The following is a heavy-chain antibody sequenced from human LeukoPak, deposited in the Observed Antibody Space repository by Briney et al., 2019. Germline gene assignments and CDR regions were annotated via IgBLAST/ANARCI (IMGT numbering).Heavy chain of an antibody. D-gene: IGHD1-26*01. J-gene: IGHJ3*02. CDR3: ARGDAIVGAQDDAFDI. CDR2: IIPILGIA. V-gene: IGHV1-69*04. Sequence: ASVKVSCKASGGTFSSYAIRWVQQAPGQGLEWMGRIIPILGIANYAQKFQGRVTITADKSTSTAYMELSSLRSEDTAVYYCARGDAIVGAQDDAFDIWGQGTMVTVSS. CDR1: GGTFSSYA.